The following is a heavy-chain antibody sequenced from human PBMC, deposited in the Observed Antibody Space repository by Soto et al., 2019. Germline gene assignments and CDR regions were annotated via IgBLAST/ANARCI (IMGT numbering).Heavy chain of an antibody. CDR1: GYTFTSYG. D-gene: IGHD3-10*01. V-gene: IGHV1-18*01. CDR3: VREEEVLRGVVSLAY. CDR2: ISAYSGNT. J-gene: IGHJ4*02. Sequence: ASVKVSCKASGYTFTSYGLSWVRQAPGQGLEWMGWISAYSGNTKYAQKVQDRVTMTTDTPTNTAYMELRSLRSDDTAVYYCVREEEVLRGVVSLAYWGQGTLVTVSS.